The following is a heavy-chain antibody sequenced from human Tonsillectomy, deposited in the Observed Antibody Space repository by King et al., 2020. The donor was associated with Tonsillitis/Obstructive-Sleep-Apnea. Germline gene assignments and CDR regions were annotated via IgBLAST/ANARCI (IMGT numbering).Heavy chain of an antibody. Sequence: QLVQSGVEVKKPGASVKVSCKASGYTFIGYYIHWVRQAPGQGLEWMGWMNPNSGATNYAQKFQGRVTMTRDTSINTAYMELSRLRSDDTAVYYCARGGTMTTPIQFDPWGQGTLATASS. CDR1: GYTFIGYY. J-gene: IGHJ5*02. D-gene: IGHD1-1*01. CDR3: ARGGTMTTPIQFDP. V-gene: IGHV1-2*02. CDR2: MNPNSGAT.